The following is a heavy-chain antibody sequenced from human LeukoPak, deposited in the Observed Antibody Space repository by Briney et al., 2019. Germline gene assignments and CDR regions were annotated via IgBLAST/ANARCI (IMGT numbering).Heavy chain of an antibody. CDR1: GGSLSSGSYC. J-gene: IGHJ3*02. Sequence: PSQTLSLTCTVSGGSLSSGSYCWSWIRQSAGKGLEWIGRIYTSGSTNYKPSLKSRVTISVDTSKNQFSLKLSSVTAADTAVYYCARVPSAMIVVGAFDIWGQGTMVTVSS. V-gene: IGHV4-61*02. CDR3: ARVPSAMIVVGAFDI. CDR2: IYTSGST. D-gene: IGHD3-22*01.